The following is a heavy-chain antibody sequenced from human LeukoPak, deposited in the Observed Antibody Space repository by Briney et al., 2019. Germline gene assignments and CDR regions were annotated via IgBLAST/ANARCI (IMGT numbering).Heavy chain of an antibody. CDR1: GFTVTSNY. J-gene: IGHJ4*02. V-gene: IGHV3-66*01. CDR2: IFRGGGT. D-gene: IGHD3-22*01. CDR3: ARDYYDSGGYLAY. Sequence: GGSLRLSCAASGFTVTSNYMTWVRQAPGKGLEWVSVIFRGGGTSYADSVKGRFTISRDNSRNTAYLQMNSLRVEDTAVYYCARDYYDSGGYLAYWGQGTLVTVSS.